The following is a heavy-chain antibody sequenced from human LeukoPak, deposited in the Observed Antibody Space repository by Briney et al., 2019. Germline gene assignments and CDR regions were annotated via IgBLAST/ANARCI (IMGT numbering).Heavy chain of an antibody. CDR1: GGSISSGDYY. CDR3: AKGTVVRLFDY. CDR2: IYYSGST. J-gene: IGHJ4*02. Sequence: PSQTLSLTCTVSGGSISSGDYYWSWIRQPPGKGLEWIGYIYYSGSTYYNPSHKSRVTISVDTSKNQFSLKLSSVTAADTAVYYCAKGTVVRLFDYWGQGTLVTVSS. D-gene: IGHD4-23*01. V-gene: IGHV4-30-4*08.